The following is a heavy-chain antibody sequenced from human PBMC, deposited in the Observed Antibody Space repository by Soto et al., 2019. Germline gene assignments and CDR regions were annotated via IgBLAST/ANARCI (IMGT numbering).Heavy chain of an antibody. J-gene: IGHJ6*02. CDR3: ARALPGPTWNYNGMDV. D-gene: IGHD1-7*01. CDR2: IYYTGST. CDR1: GGSISSGGYY. V-gene: IGHV4-31*03. Sequence: SETLSLTCTVSGGSISSGGYYWSWIRQHPGKGLEWIGYIYYTGSTYYNPSLKSRITMSVDTSTNQFSLKLSTVTAADTAVYFCARALPGPTWNYNGMDVCGQGPTVTVYS.